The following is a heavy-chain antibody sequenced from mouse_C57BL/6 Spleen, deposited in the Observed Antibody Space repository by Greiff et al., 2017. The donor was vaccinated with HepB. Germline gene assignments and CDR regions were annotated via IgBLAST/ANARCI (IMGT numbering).Heavy chain of an antibody. V-gene: IGHV1-26*01. CDR3: ARYGYGSSFDY. J-gene: IGHJ2*01. CDR1: GYTFTDYY. D-gene: IGHD1-1*01. Sequence: EVQLQQSGPELVKPGASVKISCKASGYTFTDYYMNWVKQSHGKSLEWIGDINPNNGGTSYNQKFKGKATLTVDKASSTAYMELRSLTSEDSAVYYCARYGYGSSFDYWGQGTTLTVSS. CDR2: INPNNGGT.